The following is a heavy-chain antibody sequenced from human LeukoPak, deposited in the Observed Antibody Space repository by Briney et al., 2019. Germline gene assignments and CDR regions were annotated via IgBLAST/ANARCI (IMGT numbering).Heavy chain of an antibody. D-gene: IGHD2-15*01. CDR2: IYYSGSS. Sequence: SETLSLTCTVSGGSINSYYWSWIRQPPGKGLEWIGYIYYSGSSKYNPSLKSRVTISVDTSRNQFFLKLSSVTAADTAVYYCASIGYYSGGNCYSNYFDHWGQGTLVTVSS. CDR3: ASIGYYSGGNCYSNYFDH. CDR1: GGSINSYY. V-gene: IGHV4-59*08. J-gene: IGHJ4*02.